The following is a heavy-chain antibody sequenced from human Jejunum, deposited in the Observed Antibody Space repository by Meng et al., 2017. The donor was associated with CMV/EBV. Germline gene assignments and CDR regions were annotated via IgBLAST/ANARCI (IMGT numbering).Heavy chain of an antibody. V-gene: IGHV4-59*13. D-gene: IGHD3-3*01. J-gene: IGHJ6*02. CDR2: VYYGGST. Sequence: WGWLRQPPGKGLEWIGYVYYGGSTTYNPSLKSRVTISVDRSKSQFFLKLTSVTAADTAVYFCARTPTHITVSGVGTTNRGHVTDVWGQGTTVTVSS. CDR3: ARTPTHITVSGVGTTNRGHVTDV.